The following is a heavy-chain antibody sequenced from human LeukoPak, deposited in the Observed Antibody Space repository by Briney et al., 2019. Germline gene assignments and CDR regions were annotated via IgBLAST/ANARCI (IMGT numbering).Heavy chain of an antibody. CDR3: ARDQRGYGDSTGASKWIDP. Sequence: ASVKVSCKASGYTFTSYGINWVRQAPGQGLEWMGWISPYNGNTKYAETVQGRVTITTDTSTSTAYMELRSLNSDDTAVYYCARDQRGYGDSTGASKWIDPWGQGTLVTVSS. J-gene: IGHJ5*02. V-gene: IGHV1-18*01. CDR1: GYTFTSYG. CDR2: ISPYNGNT. D-gene: IGHD4-17*01.